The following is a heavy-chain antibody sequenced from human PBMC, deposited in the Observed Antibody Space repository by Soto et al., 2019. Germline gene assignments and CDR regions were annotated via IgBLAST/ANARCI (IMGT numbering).Heavy chain of an antibody. CDR1: GFTFSTYA. J-gene: IGHJ4*02. CDR3: AKSRMSYYDGFDN. D-gene: IGHD3-16*01. Sequence: LRVSFAASGFTFSTYAMTWVRQTPGKGLEWVSVISGSGGDTSYADSVKGRFTISRDNSINTLYLQMNSLRAEDMAVYFCAKSRMSYYDGFDNWGQGTLVTVSS. V-gene: IGHV3-23*01. CDR2: ISGSGGDT.